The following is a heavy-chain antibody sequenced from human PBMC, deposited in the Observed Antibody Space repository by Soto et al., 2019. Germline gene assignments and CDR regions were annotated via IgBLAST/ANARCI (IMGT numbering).Heavy chain of an antibody. Sequence: GESLKISCQASGYAFTSYWIAWVRQIPGRGLEWMGIIYPGDSDTRYSPSFQGQVTISADKSITTAYLQWNSLEASDNAMYYCARGYCTTTICDPWFDPWGQGTLVTVSS. J-gene: IGHJ5*02. CDR3: ARGYCTTTICDPWFDP. D-gene: IGHD2-2*01. CDR2: IYPGDSDT. V-gene: IGHV5-51*01. CDR1: GYAFTSYW.